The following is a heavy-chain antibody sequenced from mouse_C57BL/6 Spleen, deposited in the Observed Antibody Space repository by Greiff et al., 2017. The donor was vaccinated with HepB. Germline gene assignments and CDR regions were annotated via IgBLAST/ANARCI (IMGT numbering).Heavy chain of an antibody. CDR3: ARYGGYYFDY. V-gene: IGHV7-3*01. Sequence: EVQLVESVGGLVQPGGSLSLSCAASGFTFPDYYMSWVRQPPGKALEWLGFIRNKANGYTTEYSASVKGRFTISRDNSQSILYLQMNALRSEYSATDYCARYGGYYFDYWGQRTPLSVSS. J-gene: IGHJ2*01. CDR2: IRNKANGYTT. CDR1: GFTFPDYY.